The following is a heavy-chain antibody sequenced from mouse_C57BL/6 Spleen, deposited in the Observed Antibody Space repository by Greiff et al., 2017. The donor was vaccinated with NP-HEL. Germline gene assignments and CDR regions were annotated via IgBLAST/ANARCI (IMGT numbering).Heavy chain of an antibody. CDR2: ISSGGDYI. J-gene: IGHJ4*01. Sequence: EVKLVESGEGLVKPGGSLKLSCVASGFTFSSYAMSWVRQTPEKRLEWVAYISSGGDYIYYADTVKGRFTISRDNARNTLYLQMSSLKSEDTAMYYCTRGDGYYAMDYWGQGTSVTVSS. D-gene: IGHD2-3*01. CDR3: TRGDGYYAMDY. CDR1: GFTFSSYA. V-gene: IGHV5-9-1*02.